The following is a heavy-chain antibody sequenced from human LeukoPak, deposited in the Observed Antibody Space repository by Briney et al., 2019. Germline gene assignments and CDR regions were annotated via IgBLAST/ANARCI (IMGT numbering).Heavy chain of an antibody. CDR1: VYTFTSYG. CDR2: ISAYNGNT. Sequence: ASVKVSCTASVYTFTSYGISWVRQAPGQGLEWMGWISAYNGNTNYAQKLQGRVTMTTDTSTSTAYMELRSLRSDDTAVYYCARVGEVLLWFGELSWFDPWGQGTLVTVSS. CDR3: ARVGEVLLWFGELSWFDP. D-gene: IGHD3-10*01. V-gene: IGHV1-18*01. J-gene: IGHJ5*02.